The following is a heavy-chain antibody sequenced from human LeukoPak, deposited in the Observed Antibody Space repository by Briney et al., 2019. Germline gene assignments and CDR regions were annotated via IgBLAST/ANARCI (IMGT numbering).Heavy chain of an antibody. CDR3: AREIDRDDYNRFFDY. CDR1: GYTFSTYT. CDR2: INAGNGNT. V-gene: IGHV1-3*01. Sequence: ASVKVSCKASGYTFSTYTVHWVRQAPGQRLEWMGWINAGNGNTKYSQNFQGRVSITRDTSASTAYMEMNSPRCEDTAVYYCAREIDRDDYNRFFDYWGQGTLVTVSS. D-gene: IGHD5-24*01. J-gene: IGHJ4*02.